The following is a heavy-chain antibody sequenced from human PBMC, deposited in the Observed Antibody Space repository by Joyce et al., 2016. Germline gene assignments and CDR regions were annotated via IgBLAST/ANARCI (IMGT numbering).Heavy chain of an antibody. Sequence: QVQLVESGGGVVQPGRSLGLSCVASGCSFSNSGMQWVCQAPGKGLGWVAVIWIKASNKRYADSVKGRITISRDDSKRMVFLQMTNWRAEDTGVYYCVRAYGQIDFWGRGRLITVSS. CDR1: GCSFSNSG. CDR3: VRAYGQIDF. CDR2: IWIKASNK. J-gene: IGHJ4*02. V-gene: IGHV3-33*01. D-gene: IGHD2-8*01.